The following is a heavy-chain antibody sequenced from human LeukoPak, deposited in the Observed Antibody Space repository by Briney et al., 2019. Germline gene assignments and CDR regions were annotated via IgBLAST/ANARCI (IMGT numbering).Heavy chain of an antibody. J-gene: IGHJ4*02. D-gene: IGHD2-2*01. V-gene: IGHV3-33*03. CDR2: VYFDGSNN. CDR3: AKAGCDQLRQLDC. Sequence: GRSLRLSCATSGFSFSTYGMHWVRQAPGKGLEWVAVVYFDGSNNFYADPVKGRSTTPSNNTSNTLQRQMNTLGAEDTAVYCGAKAGCDQLRQLDCWGQGTLVTVSS. CDR1: GFSFSTYG.